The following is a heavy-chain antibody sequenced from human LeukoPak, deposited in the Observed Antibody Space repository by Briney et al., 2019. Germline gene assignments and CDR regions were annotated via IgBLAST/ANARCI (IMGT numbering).Heavy chain of an antibody. CDR2: ISAYNGNT. CDR1: GYTFTSYD. CDR3: ARDHSSSGQLFDY. Sequence: ASVKVSCKASGYTFTSYDINWVRQAPGQGLEWMGWISAYNGNTHYAQKLQDRVTMTTDTSTSTAYMELRSLRSDDTAVYYCARDHSSSGQLFDYWGQGTLVTVSS. D-gene: IGHD6-13*01. V-gene: IGHV1-18*01. J-gene: IGHJ4*02.